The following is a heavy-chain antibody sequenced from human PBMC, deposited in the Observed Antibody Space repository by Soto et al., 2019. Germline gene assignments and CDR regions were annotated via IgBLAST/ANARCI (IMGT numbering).Heavy chain of an antibody. CDR3: ARGRKAAVGKPTKATLRFDYGMDV. V-gene: IGHV1-2*02. CDR1: VYTLTSYY. D-gene: IGHD6-13*01. CDR2: INPNSGGT. J-gene: IGHJ6*02. Sequence: SVKVSCKSSVYTLTSYYMRLVRQAPGQGLAWMGWINPNSGGTNYAQKFHGRVTMTRDTSISTAYMELSRLRSDEKAGYYCARGRKAAVGKPTKATLRFDYGMDVWGQGTTVTVSS.